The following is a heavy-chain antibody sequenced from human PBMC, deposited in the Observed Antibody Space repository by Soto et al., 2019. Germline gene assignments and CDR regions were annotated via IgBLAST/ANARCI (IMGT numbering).Heavy chain of an antibody. CDR3: AKGYDCGGDCYPTSH. CDR2: ISYDGSNK. V-gene: IGHV3-30*18. CDR1: GFTFSSYG. D-gene: IGHD2-21*02. Sequence: QVQLVESGGGVVQPGRSLRLSCAASGFTFSSYGMHWVRQAPGKGLEWMAVISYDGSNKYYADSVKGRFTISRDNSKNTLYLQMNSLRAEDTAVYYCAKGYDCGGDCYPTSHWGQGTLVTVSS. J-gene: IGHJ4*02.